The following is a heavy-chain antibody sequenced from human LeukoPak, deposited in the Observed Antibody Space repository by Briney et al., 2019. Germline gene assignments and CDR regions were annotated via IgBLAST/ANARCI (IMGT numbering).Heavy chain of an antibody. CDR3: ARSDSSGYYYVGYFQH. CDR2: IIPIFGTA. CDR1: GGTFSSYA. Sequence: GASVKVSCKASGGTFSSYAISWVRQAPGQGLEWMGGIIPIFGTANYAQKFQGRVTITADESTSTAYMELSGLRSEDTAVYYCARSDSSGYYYVGYFQHWGQGTLVTVSS. V-gene: IGHV1-69*13. D-gene: IGHD3-22*01. J-gene: IGHJ1*01.